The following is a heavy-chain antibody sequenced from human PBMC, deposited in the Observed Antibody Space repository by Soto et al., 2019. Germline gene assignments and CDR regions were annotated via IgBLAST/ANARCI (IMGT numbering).Heavy chain of an antibody. CDR3: VRDVFGVVIFDS. J-gene: IGHJ4*02. Sequence: GGSLRLSCSASGFSFRDSAMHWVRQAPGKELEYVSAISTHGRNTYYADSVKGRFAISRDNSKNTVHLQMSNLRVEDTAVYYCVRDVFGVVIFDSWGQGTPVTVSS. D-gene: IGHD3-3*01. V-gene: IGHV3-64D*08. CDR2: ISTHGRNT. CDR1: GFSFRDSA.